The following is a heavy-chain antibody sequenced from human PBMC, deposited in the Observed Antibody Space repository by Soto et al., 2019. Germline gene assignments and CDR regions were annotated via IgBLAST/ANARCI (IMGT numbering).Heavy chain of an antibody. V-gene: IGHV1-69*06. CDR1: GGTFSSYA. CDR2: IIPIFGTA. J-gene: IGHJ4*02. D-gene: IGHD3-22*01. CDR3: ARSDIDSSGYYLGYHEFDY. Sequence: QVQLVQSGAEVKKPGSSVTVSCKASGGTFSSYAISWVRQAPGQGLEWMGGIIPIFGTANYAQKFQGRVTITADKSTSTAYMERSSLRSEDTAVYYCARSDIDSSGYYLGYHEFDYWGQGTLVTVSS.